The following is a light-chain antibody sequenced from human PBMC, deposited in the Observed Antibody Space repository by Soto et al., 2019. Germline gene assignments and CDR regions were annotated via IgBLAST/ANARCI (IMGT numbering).Light chain of an antibody. CDR3: MQGSHWPPIT. J-gene: IGKJ5*01. Sequence: DVVVTQSPLSLPVTLGQAASISCRSSQSLVHSDGNTYLSWFHQRTGQSPRRLIYKVSNRDSGVPDRFSGSGSGTDFTLKISRVKAEDVGVYYCMQGSHWPPITFGQGTRLEIK. V-gene: IGKV2-30*02. CDR1: QSLVHSDGNTY. CDR2: KVS.